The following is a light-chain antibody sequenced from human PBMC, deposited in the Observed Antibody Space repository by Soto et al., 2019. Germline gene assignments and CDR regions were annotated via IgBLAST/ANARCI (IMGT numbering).Light chain of an antibody. V-gene: IGKV3-15*01. J-gene: IGKJ1*01. CDR1: QSVGSN. CDR3: QQSNNWPKT. Sequence: EIVMTQSPDTLSVSPGETATLSCRASQSVGSNLAWYQQKPGQAPRLLISDASTRAAGLPARFSGSGSGTKLTLTISSLQSEDFAVYYCQQSNNWPKTFGQGTKVDIK. CDR2: DAS.